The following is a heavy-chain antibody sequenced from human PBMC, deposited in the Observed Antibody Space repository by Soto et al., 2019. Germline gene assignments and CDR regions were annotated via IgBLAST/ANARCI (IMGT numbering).Heavy chain of an antibody. CDR3: ARAGDCSSTSCYGYYYYGMDV. CDR1: GGTFGSYA. V-gene: IGHV1-69*01. Sequence: QVQLVQSGAEVKKPGSSVKVSCKASGGTFGSYAISWVRQAPGQGLEWMGGIIPIFGTANYAQKFQGRVTITADESTSTAYMALSSLRSEDTAVYCCARAGDCSSTSCYGYYYYGMDVWGQGTTVTVSS. CDR2: IIPIFGTA. D-gene: IGHD2-2*01. J-gene: IGHJ6*02.